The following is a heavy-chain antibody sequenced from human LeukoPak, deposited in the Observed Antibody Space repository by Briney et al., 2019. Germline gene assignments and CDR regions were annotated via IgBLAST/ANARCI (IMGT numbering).Heavy chain of an antibody. V-gene: IGHV4-59*01. CDR1: GGSISGWY. J-gene: IGHJ4*02. Sequence: SETLSLTCTVSGGSISGWYWSWIRQPPGKGLEWIGNIYGSGYTNYNPSLKSRVTMSIDTSKNHFSLKPTSVTAADTATYYCARETSLAGFASGLGFNYWGQGILVSVSS. CDR3: ARETSLAGFASGLGFNY. D-gene: IGHD6-19*01. CDR2: IYGSGYT.